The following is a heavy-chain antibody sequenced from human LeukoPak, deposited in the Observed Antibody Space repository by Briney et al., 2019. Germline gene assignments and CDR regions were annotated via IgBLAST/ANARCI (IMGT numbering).Heavy chain of an antibody. V-gene: IGHV3-66*01. CDR2: IYTDGST. CDR1: GFTVSSRY. J-gene: IGHJ4*02. Sequence: GGSLRLSCAVSGFTVSSRYISWVRQAPGKGLEWVSFIYTDGSTYYAESVKGRFTISRDDSKNTVYLQMNSLNTEDTAVYYCATSPGFWSESPFDYWGQGTLVTVSS. CDR3: ATSPGFWSESPFDY. D-gene: IGHD3-3*01.